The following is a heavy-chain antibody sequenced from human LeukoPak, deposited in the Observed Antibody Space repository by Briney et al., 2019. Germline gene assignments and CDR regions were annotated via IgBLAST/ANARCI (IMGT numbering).Heavy chain of an antibody. J-gene: IGHJ4*02. CDR3: ATSTVTKADFDY. Sequence: ASVKVSCKASGYTFTSYDINWVRQATGQGLEWMGWMNPNSGNTDYAQKLQGRVTMTTDTSTSTAYMELRSLRSDDTAVYYCATSTVTKADFDYWGQGTLVTVSS. D-gene: IGHD4-17*01. V-gene: IGHV1-8*01. CDR1: GYTFTSYD. CDR2: MNPNSGNT.